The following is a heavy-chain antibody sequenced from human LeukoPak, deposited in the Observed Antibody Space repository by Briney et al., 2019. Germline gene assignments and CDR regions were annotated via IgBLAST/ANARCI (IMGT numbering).Heavy chain of an antibody. J-gene: IGHJ6*03. CDR2: IIPIFGTA. CDR1: GGTFSSYA. V-gene: IGHV1-69*13. D-gene: IGHD2-2*01. CDR3: ARGPLRNIVVVPAAMGRAGPNYYYMDV. Sequence: ASVKVSCKASGGTFSSYAISWVRQAPGQGLEWMGGIIPIFGTASYAQKFQGRVTITADESTSTAYMELSSLRSEDTAVYYCARGPLRNIVVVPAAMGRAGPNYYYMDVWGKGTTVTISS.